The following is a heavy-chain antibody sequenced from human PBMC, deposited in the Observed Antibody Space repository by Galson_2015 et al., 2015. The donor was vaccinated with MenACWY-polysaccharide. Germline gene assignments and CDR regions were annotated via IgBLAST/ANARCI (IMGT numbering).Heavy chain of an antibody. CDR2: INHSGST. Sequence: SETLSLTCAVYGGSFSGYYWSWIRQPPGKGLEWIGEINHSGSTNYNPSLKSRVTISVDTSKNQFSLKLSSVTAADTAVYYCARDSGFGCSSTSCYRRVWFDPWGQGTLVTVSS. CDR1: GGSFSGYY. V-gene: IGHV4-34*01. J-gene: IGHJ5*02. D-gene: IGHD2-2*02. CDR3: ARDSGFGCSSTSCYRRVWFDP.